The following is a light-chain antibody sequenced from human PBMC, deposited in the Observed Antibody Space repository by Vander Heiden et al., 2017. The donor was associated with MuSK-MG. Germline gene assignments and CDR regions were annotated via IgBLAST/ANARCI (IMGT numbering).Light chain of an antibody. CDR2: GTS. CDR1: QSVSSTY. J-gene: IGKJ1*01. CDR3: QQYHISPGT. V-gene: IGKV3-20*01. Sequence: EIVLTQSPGTLSLSPGERATLSCRASQSVSSTYLSCYQQKRGQAPRLLIYGTSSRATGIPDRFSGSGSGTDFTLTISRLEPEDFAVYYCQQYHISPGTFGQGTKVEI.